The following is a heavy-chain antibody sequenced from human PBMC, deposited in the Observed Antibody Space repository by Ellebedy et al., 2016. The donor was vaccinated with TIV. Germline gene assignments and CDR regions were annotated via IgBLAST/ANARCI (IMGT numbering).Heavy chain of an antibody. D-gene: IGHD5-18*01. V-gene: IGHV3-15*01. CDR3: TTVYRYNYDSV. J-gene: IGHJ4*02. Sequence: GGSLRLSCAASGFTFSNAWMNWVRQAPGKGLELVGRIKSITDGGAADYAAPVKGRFTISRDDSKNTLYLQMNSRKTEDTAVYFCTTVYRYNYDSVWGQGTLVTVSS. CDR1: GFTFSNAW. CDR2: IKSITDGGAA.